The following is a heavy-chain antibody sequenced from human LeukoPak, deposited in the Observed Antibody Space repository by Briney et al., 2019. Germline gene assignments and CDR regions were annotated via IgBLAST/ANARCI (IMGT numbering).Heavy chain of an antibody. CDR1: GFTFSSYA. D-gene: IGHD1-1*01. V-gene: IGHV3-23*01. Sequence: PGGSLRLSCAASGFTFSSYAMSWVRQAPGKGPEWVSAISGSGGSTYYADSVKGRFTISRDNSKNTLYLQMNSLRAEDTAVYYCAKVSWYNWNDGYFDYWGQGTLVTVSS. CDR2: ISGSGGST. CDR3: AKVSWYNWNDGYFDY. J-gene: IGHJ4*02.